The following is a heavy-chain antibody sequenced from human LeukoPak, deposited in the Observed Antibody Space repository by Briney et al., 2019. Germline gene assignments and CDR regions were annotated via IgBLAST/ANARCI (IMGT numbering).Heavy chain of an antibody. V-gene: IGHV5-51*01. CDR3: ARLLSLGRGVDY. D-gene: IGHD2/OR15-2a*01. J-gene: IGHJ4*02. Sequence: GESLKISCKGSGYSFTSYWIGWVRQMPGKGLEWMGIIYPGDSDTRYSPSFQGQVTISADKSINTAYLQWNTLKASDTGRYYCARLLSLGRGVDYWGPGTLVTVSS. CDR2: IYPGDSDT. CDR1: GYSFTSYW.